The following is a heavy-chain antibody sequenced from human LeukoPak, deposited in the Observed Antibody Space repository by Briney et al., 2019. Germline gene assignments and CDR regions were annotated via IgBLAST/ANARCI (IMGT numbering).Heavy chain of an antibody. CDR1: GGSISSYY. CDR3: ARDKDYGDYPYYYYGMDV. CDR2: IYYSGST. D-gene: IGHD4-17*01. J-gene: IGHJ6*04. V-gene: IGHV4-59*01. Sequence: SETLSLTYTVSGGSISSYYWSWIRRPPGKGLEWIGYIYYSGSTNYNPSLKSRVTISVDTSKNQFSLKLSSVTAADTAVYYCARDKDYGDYPYYYYGMDVWGKGTTVTVSS.